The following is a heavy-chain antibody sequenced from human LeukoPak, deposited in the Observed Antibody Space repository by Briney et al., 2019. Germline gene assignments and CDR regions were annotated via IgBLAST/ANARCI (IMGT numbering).Heavy chain of an antibody. CDR1: GFIFSNYG. J-gene: IGHJ4*02. V-gene: IGHV3-23*01. CDR3: AKSYNGYESKPDY. Sequence: PGGSLRLSCAASGFIFSNYGMNWVRQAPGKGLEWVAAISASGSATSYADSVKGRFTISRDNSKITLYLQMNSLRAEDTAVYYCAKSYNGYESKPDYWGQGTLVTVSS. CDR2: ISASGSAT. D-gene: IGHD5-12*01.